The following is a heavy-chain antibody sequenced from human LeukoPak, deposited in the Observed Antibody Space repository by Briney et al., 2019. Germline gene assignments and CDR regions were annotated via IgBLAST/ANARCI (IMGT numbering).Heavy chain of an antibody. J-gene: IGHJ3*02. D-gene: IGHD3-3*01. CDR1: GFTFSSYN. Sequence: GGSLRLPCAASGFTFSSYNMNWVRQAPGKGLEWVSSISSSSSYIYYADSVKGRFTISRDNAKNSLYLQMNSLRAEDTAVYYCARPYYDFWSGYYHDAFDIWGQGTMVTVSS. CDR2: ISSSSSYI. V-gene: IGHV3-21*01. CDR3: ARPYYDFWSGYYHDAFDI.